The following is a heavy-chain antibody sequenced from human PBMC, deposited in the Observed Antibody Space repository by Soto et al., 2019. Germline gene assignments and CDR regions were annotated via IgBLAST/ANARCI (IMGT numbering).Heavy chain of an antibody. CDR3: ARDWFGIDN. D-gene: IGHD3-16*01. Sequence: QVQLVQSGAEVKKAGASVKVSSKASGYTLTSYGISWVRQAPGQGLEWMGWINPYNGNTNYAQKLQGRVTMTTDTSTNTAYMELRSLRSDDTAVYFCARDWFGIDNWGQGTLVTVSS. CDR2: INPYNGNT. V-gene: IGHV1-18*01. J-gene: IGHJ4*02. CDR1: GYTLTSYG.